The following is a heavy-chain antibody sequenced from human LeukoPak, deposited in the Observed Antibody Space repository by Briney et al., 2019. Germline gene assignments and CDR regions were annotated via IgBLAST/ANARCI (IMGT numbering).Heavy chain of an antibody. CDR2: ISGSGGST. V-gene: IGHV3-23*01. J-gene: IGHJ3*02. CDR1: GFTFRSYA. CDR3: AKDPGDILTGYYMGPDAFDI. D-gene: IGHD3-9*01. Sequence: PGGSLRPSCAASGFTFRSYAMGWVRQAPGKGLEWVSAISGSGGSTYYADSVKGRFTISRDNSKNTLFLQMNSLRAEDTAVYYCAKDPGDILTGYYMGPDAFDIWGRGTVVTVSS.